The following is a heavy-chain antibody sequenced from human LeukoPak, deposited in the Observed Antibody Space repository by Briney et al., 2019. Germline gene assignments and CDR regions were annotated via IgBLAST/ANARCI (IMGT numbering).Heavy chain of an antibody. CDR2: TSDRGDYT. V-gene: IGHV3-23*01. J-gene: IGHJ4*02. CDR1: GFTFSSYS. D-gene: IGHD4/OR15-4a*01. Sequence: GGSLRLSCAASGFTFSSYSMSWVRQAPGKGLEWVSGTSDRGDYTYYADSVKGRFTISRDTSKNTLYLQMNSLGAEDTALYFCAKKAQYDGHYPLDYWGQGTLVTVSA. CDR3: AKKAQYDGHYPLDY.